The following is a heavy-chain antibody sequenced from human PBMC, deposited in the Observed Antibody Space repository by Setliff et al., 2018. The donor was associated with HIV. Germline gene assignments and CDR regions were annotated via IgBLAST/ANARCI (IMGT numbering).Heavy chain of an antibody. CDR1: GGSLSDYY. CDR2: INPTGSA. CDR3: ASLIIAAGGTGLDS. D-gene: IGHD6-13*01. Sequence: PSETLSLTCAVYGGSLSDYYWSWFRLPPGKGLEWIGEINPTGSANYNPSLKGRVTISTDPSKRQFSLRLTSVTAADTAIYYCASLIIAAGGTGLDSWGLGTLVTVSS. V-gene: IGHV4-34*01. J-gene: IGHJ5*01.